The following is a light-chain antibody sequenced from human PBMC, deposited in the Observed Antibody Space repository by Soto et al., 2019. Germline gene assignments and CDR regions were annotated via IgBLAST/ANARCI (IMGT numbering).Light chain of an antibody. CDR3: QQTNSFPLT. V-gene: IGKV3-11*01. CDR1: QNIDNF. J-gene: IGKJ4*01. Sequence: EIVLRQSPATLSMSPGERATLSCRASQNIDNFLVWYQQKPGQAPRLLIYDASKRATGIPARFSGSGSGTDFTLTISSLEPEDFATYYCQQTNSFPLTFGGGTKVDIK. CDR2: DAS.